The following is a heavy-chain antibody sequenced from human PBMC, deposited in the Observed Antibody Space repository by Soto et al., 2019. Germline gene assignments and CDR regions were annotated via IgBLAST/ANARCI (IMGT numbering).Heavy chain of an antibody. Sequence: DVNLVQSGGGSAQPGGSLRLSCATSGFTFSTYAMTWVRQVPGRGLQWVSTILPDETGFYTISVKGRFTIFRDNYRGIVYLQMNDLWVEDAAIYYCAKDRLPTSGQRFYFDSWGQGSLVTVSS. CDR1: GFTFSTYA. V-gene: IGHV3-23*04. CDR3: AKDRLPTSGQRFYFDS. J-gene: IGHJ4*02. CDR2: ILPDETG. D-gene: IGHD2-15*01.